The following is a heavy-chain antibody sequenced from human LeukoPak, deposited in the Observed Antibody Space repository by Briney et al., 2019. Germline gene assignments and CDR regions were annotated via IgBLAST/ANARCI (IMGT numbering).Heavy chain of an antibody. D-gene: IGHD3-22*01. CDR1: GGTFSSYA. Sequence: ASVKVSCKASGGTFSSYAISWVRQAPGQGLEWMGGIIPIFGTANYAQKFQGRVTITADKSTSTAYMELSSLRSEDTAVYYCARAFSGSKPQYDYWGQGTLVTVSS. CDR2: IIPIFGTA. V-gene: IGHV1-69*06. J-gene: IGHJ4*02. CDR3: ARAFSGSKPQYDY.